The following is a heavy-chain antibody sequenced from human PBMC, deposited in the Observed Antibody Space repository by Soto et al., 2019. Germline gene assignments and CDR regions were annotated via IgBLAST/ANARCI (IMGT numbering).Heavy chain of an antibody. CDR3: ASTVTDYGMDV. J-gene: IGHJ6*02. D-gene: IGHD4-17*01. CDR2: IYSGGST. V-gene: IGHV3-66*01. Sequence: HPGGSLRLSCAASGFTVSSNYMSWVRQAPGKGLEWVSVIYSGGSTYYADSVKGRFTISRDNSKNTLYLQMNSLRAEDTAVYYCASTVTDYGMDVWGQGTTVTVSS. CDR1: GFTVSSNY.